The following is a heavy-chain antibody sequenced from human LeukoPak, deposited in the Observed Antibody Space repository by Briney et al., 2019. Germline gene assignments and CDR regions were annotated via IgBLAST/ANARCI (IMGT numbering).Heavy chain of an antibody. D-gene: IGHD3-10*01. CDR1: GFTFSSYW. Sequence: GGSLRLSCAASGFTFSSYWMSWVRQAPGQGLEWVANIKQDGSEKYYVDSVKGRFTISRDNAKNSLYLQMNSLRAEDTAVYYCARDGGRRGSGSYPAFDYWGQGTLVTVSS. CDR2: IKQDGSEK. CDR3: ARDGGRRGSGSYPAFDY. V-gene: IGHV3-7*01. J-gene: IGHJ4*02.